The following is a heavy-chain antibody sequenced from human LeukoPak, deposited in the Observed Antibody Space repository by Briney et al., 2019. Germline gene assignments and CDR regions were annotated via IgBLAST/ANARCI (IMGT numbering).Heavy chain of an antibody. J-gene: IGHJ4*02. D-gene: IGHD5-18*01. Sequence: GGSLRLSCAASGFTFSSYAMSWVRQAPGKGLEWVSAISGSGGSTYYADSVKGRFTISRDNSKNTLYLQMNSLRAEDTAVYYCAKDHLGLRYSYGHAKFPFDYWGQGTLVTVSS. CDR3: AKDHLGLRYSYGHAKFPFDY. CDR1: GFTFSSYA. CDR2: ISGSGGST. V-gene: IGHV3-23*01.